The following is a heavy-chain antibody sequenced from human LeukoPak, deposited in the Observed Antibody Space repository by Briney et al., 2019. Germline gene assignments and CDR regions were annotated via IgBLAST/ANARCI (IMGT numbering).Heavy chain of an antibody. CDR2: IYPGDSDT. V-gene: IGHV5-51*01. J-gene: IGHJ3*02. D-gene: IGHD2-21*02. CDR1: GYSFTSYW. CDR3: ARQRCGGDCPPDAFDI. Sequence: GESLKISCKGSGYSFTSYWIGWVRPMPGKGLEWMGIIYPGDSDTRYSPSFQGQVTISADKSISTAYLQWSSLKASDTAMYYCARQRCGGDCPPDAFDIWGQGTMVTVSS.